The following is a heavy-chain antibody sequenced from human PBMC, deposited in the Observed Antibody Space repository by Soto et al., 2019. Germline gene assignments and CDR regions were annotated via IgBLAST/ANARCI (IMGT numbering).Heavy chain of an antibody. J-gene: IGHJ4*02. CDR3: ASAEYRDYVWGSYRSSFRLPFDY. CDR2: IYYSGST. Sequence: PSETLSLTCTVSGGSISSSSYYWGWIRQPPGKGLEWIGSIYYSGSTYYNPSLKSRVTISVDTSKNQFSLKLSSVTAADTAVYYCASAEYRDYVWGSYRSSFRLPFDYWGQGTLVTVSS. CDR1: GGSISSSSYY. D-gene: IGHD3-16*02. V-gene: IGHV4-39*01.